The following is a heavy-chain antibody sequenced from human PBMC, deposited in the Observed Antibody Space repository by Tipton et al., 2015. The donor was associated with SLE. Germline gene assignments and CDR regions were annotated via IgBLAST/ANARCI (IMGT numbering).Heavy chain of an antibody. D-gene: IGHD3-16*01. Sequence: TLSLTCAVYGGSLSGYYWSWIRQSPGKGLEWIGEIHYRGSTNYNPSLNSRVTISLDTPKNQFSLKLSSVTAADTAVYYCARRGGVAAPFYGMDVWGQGTTVTVSS. CDR2: IHYRGST. CDR1: GGSLSGYY. V-gene: IGHV4-34*01. J-gene: IGHJ6*02. CDR3: ARRGGVAAPFYGMDV.